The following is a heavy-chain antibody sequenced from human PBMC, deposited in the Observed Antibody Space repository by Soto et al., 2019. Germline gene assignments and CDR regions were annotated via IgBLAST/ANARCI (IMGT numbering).Heavy chain of an antibody. CDR3: VRDKATSGQMVFDS. D-gene: IGHD2-8*01. CDR1: GFSFSSFV. J-gene: IGHJ4*02. Sequence: DVQLVESGGGLVKPGGSLRLSCAASGFSFSSFVMHWVRQAPGKGLEWVSSIGSSRASIDYGDSVKGRFTITRDNAKNSLYLQMNNLRAEDTAVYYCVRDKATSGQMVFDSWGQGTLVTVSS. V-gene: IGHV3-21*02. CDR2: IGSSRASI.